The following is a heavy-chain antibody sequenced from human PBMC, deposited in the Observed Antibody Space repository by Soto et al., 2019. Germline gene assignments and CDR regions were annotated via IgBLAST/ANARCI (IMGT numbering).Heavy chain of an antibody. Sequence: QVTLKESGPVLVKPTETLTLTCTVSGFSLSNARMGVSWIRQPPGKALEWLAHIFSNDEKSYSTSLKSRLTISKDTAKSQVVLTMTNVDPVDTATYCCARIADGDYGLGYWGQGTPVTVSS. CDR2: IFSNDEK. CDR3: ARIADGDYGLGY. CDR1: GFSLSNARMG. J-gene: IGHJ4*02. D-gene: IGHD4-17*01. V-gene: IGHV2-26*01.